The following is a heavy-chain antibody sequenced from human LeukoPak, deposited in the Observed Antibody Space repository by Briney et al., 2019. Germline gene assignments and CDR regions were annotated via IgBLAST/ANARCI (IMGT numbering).Heavy chain of an antibody. J-gene: IGHJ3*02. CDR2: IYYSGST. CDR1: GGSISSSSYY. V-gene: IGHV4-39*07. Sequence: SETLSLTCTVSGGSISSSSYYWGWIRQPPGKGLEWIGSIYYSGSTYYNPSLKSRVTISVDTSKNQFSLKLSSVTAADTAVYYCARALNYYGTDAFDIWGQGTMDTVSS. CDR3: ARALNYYGTDAFDI. D-gene: IGHD3-10*01.